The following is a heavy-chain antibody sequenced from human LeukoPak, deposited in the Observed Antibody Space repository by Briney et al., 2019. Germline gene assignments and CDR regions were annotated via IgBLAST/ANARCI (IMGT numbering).Heavy chain of an antibody. J-gene: IGHJ4*02. CDR1: GYTFTGYY. D-gene: IGHD6-19*01. CDR3: ARLIAEADIYFDY. V-gene: IGHV1-2*06. CDR2: INPNSGGT. Sequence: ASVKVSCKASGYTFTGYYMHWVRQAPGQGLEWMGRINPNSGGTNYAQKFQGRVTMTRDTSISTAYMELSRLRSDDTAVYYCARLIAEADIYFDYWGQGTLVTVSS.